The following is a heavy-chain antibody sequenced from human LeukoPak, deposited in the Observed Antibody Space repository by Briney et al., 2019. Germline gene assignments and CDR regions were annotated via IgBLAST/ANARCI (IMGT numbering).Heavy chain of an antibody. V-gene: IGHV3-30-3*01. CDR3: AKELAYCGGDCFYYYYYGMDV. D-gene: IGHD2-21*02. J-gene: IGHJ6*02. CDR2: TSYDGSNK. CDR1: GFTLSSYA. Sequence: QPGRSLRLSCAASGFTLSSYAMHWVRQAPGKGLEWVAVTSYDGSNKYYADSVKGRFTISRDNSKNTLYLQMNSLRAEDTAVYYCAKELAYCGGDCFYYYYYGMDVWGQGTTVTVSS.